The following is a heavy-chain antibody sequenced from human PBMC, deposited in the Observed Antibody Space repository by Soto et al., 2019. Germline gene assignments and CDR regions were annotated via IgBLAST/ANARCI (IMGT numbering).Heavy chain of an antibody. CDR2: IDWDDDK. D-gene: IGHD6-13*01. Sequence: GSGPTLVNPTQTLTLTCTFSGFSLSTSGMCVSWIRQPPGKALEWLARIDWDDDKYYSTSLKTRLTISKDTSKNQVVLTMTNMDPVDTATYYCARMGSSWYGVWFDPWGQGTLVTVSS. V-gene: IGHV2-70*11. J-gene: IGHJ5*02. CDR1: GFSLSTSGMC. CDR3: ARMGSSWYGVWFDP.